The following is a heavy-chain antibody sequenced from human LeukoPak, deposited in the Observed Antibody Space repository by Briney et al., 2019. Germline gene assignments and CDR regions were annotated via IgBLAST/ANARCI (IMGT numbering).Heavy chain of an antibody. CDR3: AMDSYGPDDY. D-gene: IGHD3-16*01. CDR2: INQDGTEK. V-gene: IGHV3-7*04. J-gene: IGHJ4*02. CDR1: GFTFTTYW. Sequence: GGSLRLSCAASGFTFTTYWMSWVRQLPGKGLEWVANINQDGTEKYYVDSVKGRFTISRDNTKNSVYLQMNSLRGEDTGVYYCAMDSYGPDDYWGQGTLVTVSS.